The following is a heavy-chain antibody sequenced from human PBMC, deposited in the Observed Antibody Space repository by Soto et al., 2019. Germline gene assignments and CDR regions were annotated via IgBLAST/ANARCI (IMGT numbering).Heavy chain of an antibody. CDR3: AKSKYGDSPLMDV. D-gene: IGHD4-17*01. CDR2: ISWNGDLL. V-gene: IGHV3-9*01. CDR1: GFTFEDYA. J-gene: IGHJ6*02. Sequence: EVRLLESGGGLVKPGGSLRLSCGGSGFTFEDYAMYWVRQPPGKGLEWVSGISWNGDLLGYADSVRGRFIISRDDVKKTLYLQMKSLRNDDTALYYCAKSKYGDSPLMDVWGRGTTVAVS.